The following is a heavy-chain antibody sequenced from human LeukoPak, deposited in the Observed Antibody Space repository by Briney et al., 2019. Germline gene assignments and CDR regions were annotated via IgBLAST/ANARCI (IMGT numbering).Heavy chain of an antibody. Sequence: SEILSLTCIVSGDSVSGYYWNWIRQPPGKGLEWIGYTHHSGNTLYNPSLKSRVTTSVDTSKNQFSLSLSSVTAADTAVYYCARCGGRYGDSSGYYVSYFDYWGQGTLVTVSS. CDR2: THHSGNT. D-gene: IGHD3-22*01. CDR3: ARCGGRYGDSSGYYVSYFDY. J-gene: IGHJ4*02. CDR1: GDSVSGYY. V-gene: IGHV4-59*02.